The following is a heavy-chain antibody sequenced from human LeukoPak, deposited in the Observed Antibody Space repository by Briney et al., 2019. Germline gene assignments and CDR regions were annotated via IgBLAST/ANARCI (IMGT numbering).Heavy chain of an antibody. CDR2: INPESGYT. CDR3: AGLGITMTDNAFDV. J-gene: IGHJ3*01. Sequence: GASVKVSCKASGYTFTAYYIHWVRQAPGQGPEWMGWINPESGYTKSAQKFQGSVTMTTDTSITTTYMELSRLESGDTAVYYCAGLGITMTDNAFDVWGQGTLVTVSS. V-gene: IGHV1-2*02. CDR1: GYTFTAYY. D-gene: IGHD3-22*01.